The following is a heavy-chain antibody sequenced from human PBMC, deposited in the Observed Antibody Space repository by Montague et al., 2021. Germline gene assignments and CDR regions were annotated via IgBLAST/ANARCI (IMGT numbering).Heavy chain of an antibody. V-gene: IGHV4-34*01. CDR1: GGSLSGYS. D-gene: IGHD5-18*01. J-gene: IGHJ6*03. CDR3: ARRANRVTRHPSPMGPIREASSHTDSHMDV. Sequence: SETLSLTCAASGGSLSGYSWYWIRQPPGGGLQWIWEVSHTTPTRYNPSLNIRLTMSVDTSKKQNSLRLTSVTAADTGVYFCARRANRVTRHPSPMGPIREASSHTDSHMDVWGKGTTVTVSS. CDR2: VSHTTPT.